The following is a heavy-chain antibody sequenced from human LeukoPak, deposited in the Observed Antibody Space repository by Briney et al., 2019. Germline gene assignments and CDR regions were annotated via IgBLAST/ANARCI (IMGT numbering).Heavy chain of an antibody. D-gene: IGHD6-6*01. CDR2: FDPEDGET. CDR3: ATSSSSFDAFDI. CDR1: GYTLTELS. V-gene: IGHV1-24*01. Sequence: GASVKVSCKVSGYTLTELSMHWVRQAPGKGLEWMGGFDPEDGETIYAQKFQGRVTMTEDASTDTAYMELSSLRSEDTAVYYCATSSSSFDAFDIWGQGTMVTVSS. J-gene: IGHJ3*02.